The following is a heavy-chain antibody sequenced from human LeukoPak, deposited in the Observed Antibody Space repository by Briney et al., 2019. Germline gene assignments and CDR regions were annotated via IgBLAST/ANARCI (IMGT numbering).Heavy chain of an antibody. CDR3: TRDFHRDYYDSSGYPRFDY. V-gene: IGHV3-49*04. D-gene: IGHD3-22*01. J-gene: IGHJ4*02. CDR1: GFTFSSYS. Sequence: GGSLRLSCAASGFTFSSYSMNWVRQAPGKGLEWVGFIRSKAYGGTTEYAASVKGRFTISRDDSKSIAYLQMNSLKTEDTAVYYCTRDFHRDYYDSSGYPRFDYWGQGTLVTVSS. CDR2: IRSKAYGGTT.